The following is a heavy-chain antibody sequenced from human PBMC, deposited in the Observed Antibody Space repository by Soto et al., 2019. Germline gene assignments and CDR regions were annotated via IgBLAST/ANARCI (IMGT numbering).Heavy chain of an antibody. V-gene: IGHV1-69*06. D-gene: IGHD3-22*01. CDR1: GGTFSSYA. CDR3: ARDEELDSSGYYYPHYFDY. J-gene: IGHJ4*02. Sequence: EASVKVSCKASGGTFSSYAISWVRQAPGQGXEWMGGIIPIFGTANYAQKFQGRVTITADKSTSTAYMELSSLRSEDTAVYYCARDEELDSSGYYYPHYFDYWGQGTLVTVSS. CDR2: IIPIFGTA.